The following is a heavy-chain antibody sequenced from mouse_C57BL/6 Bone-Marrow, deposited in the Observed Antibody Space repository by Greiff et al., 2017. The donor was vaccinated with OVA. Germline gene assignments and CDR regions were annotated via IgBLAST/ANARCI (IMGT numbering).Heavy chain of an antibody. V-gene: IGHV1-59*01. Sequence: QVQLQQPGAELVRPGTSVKLSCKASGYTFTSYWMHWVKQRPGQGLEWIGVIDPSDSYTNYNQKFKGKATLTVDTSSSTAYMQLSSLTSEDSAVYYCARLTTVVATRDFDVWGTGTTVTVSS. CDR2: IDPSDSYT. J-gene: IGHJ1*03. D-gene: IGHD1-1*01. CDR3: ARLTTVVATRDFDV. CDR1: GYTFTSYW.